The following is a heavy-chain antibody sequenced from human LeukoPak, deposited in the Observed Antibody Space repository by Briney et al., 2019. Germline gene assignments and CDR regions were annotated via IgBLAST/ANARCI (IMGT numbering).Heavy chain of an antibody. D-gene: IGHD3-10*01. CDR1: GGSFSGYY. V-gene: IGHV4-34*01. Sequence: SETLSLTXAVYGGSFSGYYWSWIRQPPGKGLEWIGEINHSGSTNYNPSLKSRVTISVDTSKNQFSLKLSSVTAADTAVYYCAGIRGVRRPFDYWGQGTLVTVSS. CDR3: AGIRGVRRPFDY. CDR2: INHSGST. J-gene: IGHJ4*02.